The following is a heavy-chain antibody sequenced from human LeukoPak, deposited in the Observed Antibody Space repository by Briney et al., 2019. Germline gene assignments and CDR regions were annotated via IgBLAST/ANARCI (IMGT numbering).Heavy chain of an antibody. D-gene: IGHD6-19*01. CDR3: AKESGRASGYRSGFTDY. CDR2: ISGSGGST. Sequence: GGSLRLSCAASGFTFSSYAMSWVRQAPGKGLEWVSAISGSGGSTYYADSVKGRFTISRDNSKNTLYLQMNSLRAEDTAVYYCAKESGRASGYRSGFTDYWGQGTLVSVSS. J-gene: IGHJ4*02. CDR1: GFTFSSYA. V-gene: IGHV3-23*01.